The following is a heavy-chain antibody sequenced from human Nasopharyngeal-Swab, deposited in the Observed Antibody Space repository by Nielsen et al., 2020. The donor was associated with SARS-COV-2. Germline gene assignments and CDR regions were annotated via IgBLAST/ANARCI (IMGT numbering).Heavy chain of an antibody. CDR3: ARDKRGIQLSL. D-gene: IGHD5-18*01. J-gene: IGHJ4*02. Sequence: RQSPGKGLEWIGYIYYSGSTNYNPSLKRRVTISVDTSKNQFSLKLSSVTAADTAVYYCARDKRGIQLSLWGQGTLVTVSS. CDR2: IYYSGST. V-gene: IGHV4-59*01.